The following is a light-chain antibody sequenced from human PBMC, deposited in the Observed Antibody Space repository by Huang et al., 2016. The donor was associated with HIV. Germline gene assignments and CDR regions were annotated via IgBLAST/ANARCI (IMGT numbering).Light chain of an antibody. CDR2: AAS. Sequence: DIQMTQSPSSLSTSVGDRVTITCRASQGAGNSLAWYQQKPGKVPKLLIYAASTLRSGVPSRFSGSGSGTEFTLTISGLQPEDVATYYCQKYNSAPYTFDQGTRLDIK. J-gene: IGKJ2*01. CDR3: QKYNSAPYT. V-gene: IGKV1-27*01. CDR1: QGAGNS.